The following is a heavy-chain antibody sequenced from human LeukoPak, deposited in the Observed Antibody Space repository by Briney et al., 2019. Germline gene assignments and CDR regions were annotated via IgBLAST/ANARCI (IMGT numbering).Heavy chain of an antibody. CDR1: GDSLSGYY. CDR2: IIHTGST. Sequence: SGTLSLTCAVYGDSLSGYYWTWIRQTPGKGLEWIGEIIHTGSTSVNPSLESRVTISVDTSKNRFSLKLTSVTAADPSVYYCVRGFCRGDSCYSAEYFQHWGQGTLVTVSS. D-gene: IGHD2-15*01. CDR3: VRGFCRGDSCYSAEYFQH. J-gene: IGHJ1*01. V-gene: IGHV4-34*01.